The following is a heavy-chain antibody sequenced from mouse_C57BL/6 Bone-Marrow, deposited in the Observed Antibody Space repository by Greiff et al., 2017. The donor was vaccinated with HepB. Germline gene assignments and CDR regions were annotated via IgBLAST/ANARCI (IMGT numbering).Heavy chain of an antibody. Sequence: VQLKQSVAELVRPGASVKLSCTASGFNIKNTYMHWVKQRPEQGLEWIGRIDPANGNTKYAPKFQGKATITAYTSSNTAYLQRSSLTSEDTAIYYCATYYSNFAGFAYWGQGTLVTVSA. CDR1: GFNIKNTY. D-gene: IGHD2-5*01. CDR2: IDPANGNT. V-gene: IGHV14-3*01. J-gene: IGHJ3*01. CDR3: ATYYSNFAGFAY.